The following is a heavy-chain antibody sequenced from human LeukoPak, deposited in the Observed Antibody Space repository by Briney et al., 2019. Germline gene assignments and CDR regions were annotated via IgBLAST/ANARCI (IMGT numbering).Heavy chain of an antibody. CDR2: IYHSGST. D-gene: IGHD3-10*01. V-gene: IGHV4-30-2*01. CDR3: AREVVLEDYYGSGSYLAFDI. J-gene: IGHJ3*02. Sequence: SETLSLTCSVSGDSISNYCWNWIRQPPGKGLEWIGYIYHSGSTYYNPSLKSRVTISVGRSKNQFSLKLSSVTAADTAVYYCAREVVLEDYYGSGSYLAFDIWGQGTMVTVSS. CDR1: GDSISNYC.